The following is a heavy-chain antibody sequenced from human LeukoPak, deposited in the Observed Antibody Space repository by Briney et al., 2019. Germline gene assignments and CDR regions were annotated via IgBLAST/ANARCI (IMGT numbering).Heavy chain of an antibody. V-gene: IGHV3-15*01. CDR3: TTDQNVLRFLEWSPQTYFDY. CDR1: GFTFSNAW. D-gene: IGHD3-3*01. CDR2: IKSKTDGGTT. Sequence: GGSLRLSCAASGFTFSNAWMGWVRQAPGKGLEWVGRIKSKTDGGTTDYAAPVKGRFTISRDDSKNTLYLQMNSLKTEDTAVYYCTTDQNVLRFLEWSPQTYFDYWGQGTLVTVSS. J-gene: IGHJ4*02.